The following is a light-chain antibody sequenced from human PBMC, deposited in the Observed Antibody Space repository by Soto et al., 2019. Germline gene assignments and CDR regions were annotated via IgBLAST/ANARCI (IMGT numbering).Light chain of an antibody. CDR1: SSDVGGYSL. CDR2: EGT. Sequence: QSALTQPASVSGSPGQSITVSCTGTSSDVGGYSLVSWYHQNPDNAPKLVIYEGTKRPSGVSHRLSGSKSGNTASLTISGLQAEDEGDYYCCSYTSTTVIFGGGTKLTVL. J-gene: IGLJ2*01. CDR3: CSYTSTTVI. V-gene: IGLV2-23*01.